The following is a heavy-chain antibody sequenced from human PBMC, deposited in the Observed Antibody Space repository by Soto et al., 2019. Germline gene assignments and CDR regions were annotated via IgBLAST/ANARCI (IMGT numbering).Heavy chain of an antibody. Sequence: SLRLSCAASGFTFSSYAMSWVRQAPGKGLEWVSAISGSGGSTYYADSVKGRFTISRDNSKNTLYLQMNSLRAEDTALYYCAKSSYYYDSSGYYYVQHYYYGMDVWGQGTTVTVSS. D-gene: IGHD3-22*01. CDR3: AKSSYYYDSSGYYYVQHYYYGMDV. V-gene: IGHV3-23*01. J-gene: IGHJ6*02. CDR2: ISGSGGST. CDR1: GFTFSSYA.